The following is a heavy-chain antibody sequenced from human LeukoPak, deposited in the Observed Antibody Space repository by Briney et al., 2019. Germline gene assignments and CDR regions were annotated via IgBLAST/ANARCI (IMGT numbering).Heavy chain of an antibody. Sequence: ASVKVSCTASGYTFTGYYMHWVRQAPGQGLEWMGWINPNSGGTNYAQKFQGRVTMTRDTSISTAYMELSSLRSEDTAVYYCARKTTVTTGEYFDYWGQGTLVTVSS. CDR3: ARKTTVTTGEYFDY. CDR1: GYTFTGYY. CDR2: INPNSGGT. V-gene: IGHV1-2*02. J-gene: IGHJ4*02. D-gene: IGHD4-17*01.